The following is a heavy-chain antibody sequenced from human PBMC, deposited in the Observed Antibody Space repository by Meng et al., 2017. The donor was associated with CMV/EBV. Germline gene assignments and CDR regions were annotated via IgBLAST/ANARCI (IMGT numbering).Heavy chain of an antibody. CDR3: AKDTFPDTSDLYRSEHFDH. Sequence: GESLKISCAASGFTFDNYAMSWVRQAPGKGLEWVSGISGSAGRTFYADSVKGRFTISRDISKSTLYLQMNSLRAEDSALYYCAKDTFPDTSDLYRSEHFDHWGQGTLVTVSS. V-gene: IGHV3-23*01. D-gene: IGHD6-19*01. CDR1: GFTFDNYA. J-gene: IGHJ4*02. CDR2: ISGSAGRT.